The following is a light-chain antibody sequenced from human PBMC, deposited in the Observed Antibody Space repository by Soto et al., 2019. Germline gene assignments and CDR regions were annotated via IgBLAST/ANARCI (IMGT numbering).Light chain of an antibody. Sequence: DIQMTQSPSTLPASVGDRVTITCRASQSISNWLGWYQQKPGTAPKVLIYHASNLQSGVPSRFSGSGSGTEFTLTISSLQPDDFATYYCQQYNSYSFGQGTKVGIK. J-gene: IGKJ1*01. CDR3: QQYNSYS. CDR2: HAS. CDR1: QSISNW. V-gene: IGKV1-5*01.